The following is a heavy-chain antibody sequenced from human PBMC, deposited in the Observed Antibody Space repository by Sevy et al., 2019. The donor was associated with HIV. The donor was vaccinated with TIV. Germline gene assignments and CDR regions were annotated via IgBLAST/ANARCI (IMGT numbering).Heavy chain of an antibody. Sequence: SETLSLTCTVSGGPLSRGNFYWSWIRQQPGKGLEWIGFIHPGGRSTSFNPSLKSPVTMSLDTSKNQFSLNLESVTAADAAVYYCVRDANPHGGAVFDYWGQGVRVTVSS. J-gene: IGHJ4*02. D-gene: IGHD2-21*01. CDR3: VRDANPHGGAVFDY. V-gene: IGHV4-31*01. CDR2: IHPGGRST. CDR1: GGPLSRGNFY.